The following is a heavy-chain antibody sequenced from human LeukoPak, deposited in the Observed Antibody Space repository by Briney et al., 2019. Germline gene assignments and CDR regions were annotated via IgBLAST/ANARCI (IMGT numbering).Heavy chain of an antibody. D-gene: IGHD1-20*01. CDR2: IYYSGST. J-gene: IGHJ3*02. CDR1: GGSISNYY. Sequence: SETLSLTCTVSGGSISNYYWSWIRQPPGKGMEWIGFIYYSGSTHYNPSLKSRVTISVDTSKNQFSLKLSSVTAADTAVYYCARDGITGIKGAFDIWGQGTMVTVSS. V-gene: IGHV4-59*01. CDR3: ARDGITGIKGAFDI.